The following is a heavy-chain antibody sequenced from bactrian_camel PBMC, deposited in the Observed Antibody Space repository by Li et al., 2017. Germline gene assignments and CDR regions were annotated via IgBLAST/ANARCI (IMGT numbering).Heavy chain of an antibody. CDR2: IYTGDLT. CDR1: GFPYKIDC. D-gene: IGHD3*01. J-gene: IGHJ4*01. CDR3: GRLYELCFPPGSEVPL. V-gene: IGHV3S53*01. Sequence: HVQLVESGGGSVQAGGSLRLSCSASGFPYKIDCMGWFRQAPGKEREGVAAIYTGDLTHYSDSVNGRFTISKDNAKNTLYLQMNNLKPGHCHLLLCGRLYELCFPPGSEVPLLGPGDPGHRL.